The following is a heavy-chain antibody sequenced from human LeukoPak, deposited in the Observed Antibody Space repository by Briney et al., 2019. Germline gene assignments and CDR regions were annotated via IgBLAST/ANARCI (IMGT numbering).Heavy chain of an antibody. D-gene: IGHD5-12*01. V-gene: IGHV3-53*01. Sequence: GGSLRLSCAASGFTVSSNYMSWVRQAPGKGLEWVSVIYSGGSTYYADSVKDRFTISRDNSKNTLYLQMNSLRAEDTAVYYCARDPHKRGYSGYSFDYWGQGTLVTVSS. CDR2: IYSGGST. CDR1: GFTVSSNY. CDR3: ARDPHKRGYSGYSFDY. J-gene: IGHJ4*02.